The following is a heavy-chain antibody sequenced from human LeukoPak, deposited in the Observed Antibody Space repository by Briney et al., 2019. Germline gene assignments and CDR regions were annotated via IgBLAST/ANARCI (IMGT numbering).Heavy chain of an antibody. D-gene: IGHD6-19*01. Sequence: SETLSLTCAVSGGSISRSNWWSWVRQPPGKGLEWIGEIYHRGSTNYNPSLKSRVTISVDKSKHQFSLKLSSVTPADTAVYYCARRNSGWLDYWGQGTLVTVSS. V-gene: IGHV4-4*02. J-gene: IGHJ4*02. CDR3: ARRNSGWLDY. CDR2: IYHRGST. CDR1: GGSISRSNW.